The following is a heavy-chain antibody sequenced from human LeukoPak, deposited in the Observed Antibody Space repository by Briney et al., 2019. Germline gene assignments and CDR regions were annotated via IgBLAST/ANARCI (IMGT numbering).Heavy chain of an antibody. V-gene: IGHV3-15*01. D-gene: IGHD2-21*02. CDR1: GFTFSNAW. CDR2: IKSKPDGETT. J-gene: IGHJ4*02. Sequence: GGSLRLSCAASGFTFSNAWMNWVRQAPGKGLEWVGRIKSKPDGETTTYAAPVKGRFTISRDDSRNTLDLQMNSLKTEDTAVYYCTTCGGDCYFNYWGQGTLVTVSS. CDR3: TTCGGDCYFNY.